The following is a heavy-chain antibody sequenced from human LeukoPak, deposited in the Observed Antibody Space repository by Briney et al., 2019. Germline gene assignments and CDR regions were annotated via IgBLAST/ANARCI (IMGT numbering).Heavy chain of an antibody. V-gene: IGHV3-23*01. CDR2: ISGGGATT. J-gene: IGHJ4*02. D-gene: IGHD6-13*01. CDR1: GFTFSSYA. CDR3: AKSTGYSTTGRDFDS. Sequence: GGSLRLSCAASGFTFSSYAMSWVRQAPGKGLEWVSDISGGGATTFYADSVKGRFTISRDNSKNTLHLQLSSLRAEDTAVYYCAKSTGYSTTGRDFDSWGRGTLVTVSS.